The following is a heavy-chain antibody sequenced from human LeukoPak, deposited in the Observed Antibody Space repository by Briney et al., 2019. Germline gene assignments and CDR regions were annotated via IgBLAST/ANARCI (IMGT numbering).Heavy chain of an antibody. Sequence: ASVKVSCKASGYTFTSYGISWVRQAPGQGLEWMGWISAYNGNTNYAQKLQGRVTMTTDTSTSTAYMELRSLRSDDTAVYYCARSGTIPDYYYYGMDVWGQGTTVTVSS. CDR2: ISAYNGNT. V-gene: IGHV1-18*01. CDR3: ARSGTIPDYYYYGMDV. CDR1: GYTFTSYG. J-gene: IGHJ6*02. D-gene: IGHD1-14*01.